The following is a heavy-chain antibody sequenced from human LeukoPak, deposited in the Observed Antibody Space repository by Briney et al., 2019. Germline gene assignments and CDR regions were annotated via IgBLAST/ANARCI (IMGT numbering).Heavy chain of an antibody. Sequence: GGSLRLSCAASGFTFSSYEMNWVRQAPGKGLEWVSYISSSGSTIYYADSVKRRFTISRDNAKNSLYLQMNSLRAEDTAVYYCARDPGYSYGFDIWGQGTMVTVSS. D-gene: IGHD5-18*01. J-gene: IGHJ3*02. CDR2: ISSSGSTI. V-gene: IGHV3-48*03. CDR1: GFTFSSYE. CDR3: ARDPGYSYGFDI.